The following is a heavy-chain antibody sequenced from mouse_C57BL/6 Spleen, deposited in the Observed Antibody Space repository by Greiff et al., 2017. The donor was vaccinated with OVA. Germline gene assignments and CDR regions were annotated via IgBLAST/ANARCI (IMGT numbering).Heavy chain of an antibody. Sequence: QVQLQQSGPELVKPGASVKISCKASGYAFSSSWMNWVKQRPGKGLEWIGRIYPGDGDTNCNGKFKGKATLTADKSSSTAYMQLSSLTSEDSAVYCCARKFYPYCDYWGQGTTLTVSS. CDR1: GYAFSSSW. CDR2: IYPGDGDT. V-gene: IGHV1-82*01. CDR3: ARKFYPYCDY. J-gene: IGHJ2*01.